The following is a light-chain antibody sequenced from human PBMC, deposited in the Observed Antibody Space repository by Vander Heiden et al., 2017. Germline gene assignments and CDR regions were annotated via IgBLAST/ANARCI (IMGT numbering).Light chain of an antibody. CDR3: GTWDSSLSNAV. J-gene: IGLJ1*01. Sequence: QSVLTQPPSVSAAPGQKVTISCSGSSSNIGKNDVSWYQQVPGTAPKLLIYDNNKRPSGIPDRFAGSKSGTSATLGITGLQTGDEADYYCGTWDSSLSNAVFGTGTKVTVL. CDR1: SSNIGKND. V-gene: IGLV1-51*01. CDR2: DNN.